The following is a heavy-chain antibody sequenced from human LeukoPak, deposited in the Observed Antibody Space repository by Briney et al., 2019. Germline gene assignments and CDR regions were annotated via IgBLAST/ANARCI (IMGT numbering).Heavy chain of an antibody. CDR1: GYTFISYG. J-gene: IGHJ5*02. CDR3: ARDRNIVGATTFWFDP. Sequence: ASVKVSCKASGYTFISYGISWVRQAPGQGLEWMGGIIPIFGTANYAQKFQGRVTITTDESTSTAYMELSSLRSEDTAVYYCARDRNIVGATTFWFDPWGQGTLVTVSS. D-gene: IGHD1-26*01. V-gene: IGHV1-69*05. CDR2: IIPIFGTA.